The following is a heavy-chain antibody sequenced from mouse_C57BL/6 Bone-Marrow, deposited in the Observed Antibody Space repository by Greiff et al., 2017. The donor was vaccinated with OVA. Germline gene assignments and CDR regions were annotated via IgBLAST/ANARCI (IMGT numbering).Heavy chain of an antibody. CDR2: ISYSGST. CDR3: AREGLRFAY. J-gene: IGHJ2*01. V-gene: IGHV3-1*01. Sequence: EVQLQESGPGMVKPSQSLSLTCTVTGYSITSGYDWHWIRHFPGNKLEWMGYISYSGSTNYNPALKSRISITHNTSTHHFFLMLNSVTTEDTATYYCAREGLRFAYWGQGTTLTVSS. CDR1: GYSITSGYD. D-gene: IGHD1-1*01.